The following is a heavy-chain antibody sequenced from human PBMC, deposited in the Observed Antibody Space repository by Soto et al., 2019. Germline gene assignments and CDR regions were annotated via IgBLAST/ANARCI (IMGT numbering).Heavy chain of an antibody. Sequence: QVQLVQSGAEVKKPGSSVKVSCKASGGTFSSYAISWVRQAPGQGLEWMGGIIPIFGTANYAQKFQGRVTITAKQSTSPVYMEVGSLSSEDTAGSYCAGLKGPRAYGMDVWGQGTTVTVSS. CDR1: GGTFSSYA. V-gene: IGHV1-69*01. CDR2: IIPIFGTA. D-gene: IGHD3-10*01. J-gene: IGHJ6*02. CDR3: AGLKGPRAYGMDV.